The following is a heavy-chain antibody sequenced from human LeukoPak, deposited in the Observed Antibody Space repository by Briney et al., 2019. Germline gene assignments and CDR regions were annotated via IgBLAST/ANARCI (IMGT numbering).Heavy chain of an antibody. CDR1: GFTFSSYS. Sequence: GGSLRLSCAASGFTFSSYSMNWVRQAPGKGLEWVSHITASGTAMFYADSVKGRFTISRDNSKNTLYLQMNSLRAEDTAVYYCARPSGLLSPYDFWSGYTDYWGQGTLVTVSS. D-gene: IGHD3-3*01. J-gene: IGHJ4*02. CDR2: ITASGTAM. V-gene: IGHV3-48*01. CDR3: ARPSGLLSPYDFWSGYTDY.